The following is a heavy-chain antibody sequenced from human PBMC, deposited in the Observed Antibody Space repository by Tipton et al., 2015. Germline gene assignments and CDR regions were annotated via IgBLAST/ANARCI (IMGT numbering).Heavy chain of an antibody. Sequence: GLVKPSETMSLTCDVSGYPINNDYYWGWIRQAPGKGLEWIGFVHPGGGTYYNPSLKSRVTILVDTTQNQVSLRLTSVTAADTAVYYCASGCINFSCYYWFDPWGPGTLVTVSS. CDR2: VHPGGGT. D-gene: IGHD2-21*01. V-gene: IGHV4-38-2*01. CDR3: ASGCINFSCYYWFDP. J-gene: IGHJ5*02. CDR1: GYPINNDYY.